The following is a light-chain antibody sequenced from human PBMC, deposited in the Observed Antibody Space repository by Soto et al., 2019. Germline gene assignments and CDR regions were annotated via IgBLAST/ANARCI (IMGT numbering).Light chain of an antibody. Sequence: QSALTQPASVSGSPGQSITIPCTGTSGDVGSYSLVSWYQQHPGKAPKLLIYEVTERPSGVSNRFSGSKSGSTASLTISGLQPDDEADYYCCSYAGNSEVFGTGTKLTVL. J-gene: IGLJ1*01. V-gene: IGLV2-23*02. CDR1: SGDVGSYSL. CDR2: EVT. CDR3: CSYAGNSEV.